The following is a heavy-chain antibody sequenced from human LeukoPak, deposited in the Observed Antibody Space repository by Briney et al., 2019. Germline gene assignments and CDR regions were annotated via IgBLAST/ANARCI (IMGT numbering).Heavy chain of an antibody. D-gene: IGHD5-18*01. CDR1: GYTFTSYG. V-gene: IGHV1-18*01. CDR3: ARIKDTGRVSVPDRGPFGY. Sequence: ASVKVSCKASGYTFTSYGISWVRQAPGQGLEWMGWISAYNGNTNYAQKLQGRVTMTTDTSTSTAYMELRSLRSDDTAVYYCARIKDTGRVSVPDRGPFGYWGQGTLVTVSS. CDR2: ISAYNGNT. J-gene: IGHJ4*02.